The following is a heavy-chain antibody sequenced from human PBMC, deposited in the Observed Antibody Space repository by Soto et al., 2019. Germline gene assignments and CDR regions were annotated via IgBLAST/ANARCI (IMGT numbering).Heavy chain of an antibody. Sequence: QITLNESGPTRVKPRQTLTLTCTFSGVSLTTSGVGVGWIRQSPGKAPEWLALIYWDDDKRYSPSLKSRLTITKDTSKNQVVLTMADLDPADTATYYCAHRVLRTVFGLVTTTAIYFDFWGQGTPVAVSS. V-gene: IGHV2-5*02. CDR1: GVSLTTSGVG. CDR3: AHRVLRTVFGLVTTTAIYFDF. D-gene: IGHD3-3*01. CDR2: IYWDDDK. J-gene: IGHJ4*02.